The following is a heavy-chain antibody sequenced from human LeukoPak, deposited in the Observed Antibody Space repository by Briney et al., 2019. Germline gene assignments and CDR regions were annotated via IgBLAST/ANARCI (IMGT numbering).Heavy chain of an antibody. J-gene: IGHJ4*02. CDR3: ARESSGYFY. CDR2: ISSTGSYI. D-gene: IGHD3-22*01. CDR1: GFTFSSYS. Sequence: PGGSLRLSCAASGFTFSSYSMNWVRQAPGKGLEWVSSISSTGSYIYYADSVKGRFTIFRDNAKKSLFLQINSLRAEDTAVYYCARESSGYFYWGQGTLVTVSS. V-gene: IGHV3-21*01.